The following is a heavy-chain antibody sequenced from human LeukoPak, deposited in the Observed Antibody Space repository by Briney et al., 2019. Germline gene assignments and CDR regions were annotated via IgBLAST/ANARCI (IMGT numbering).Heavy chain of an antibody. CDR3: AKSHGDYGLLDY. Sequence: ASVKVSCKVSGYRLTDLSLHCVRQAPAKGLEWMGSFDPEDGEPIYAQKFQGRLSMTEDTSKDTGYMELRTLRSEDTALHYCAKSHGDYGLLDYWGQGTLVTVSS. V-gene: IGHV1-24*01. CDR2: FDPEDGEP. D-gene: IGHD4-17*01. J-gene: IGHJ4*02. CDR1: GYRLTDLS.